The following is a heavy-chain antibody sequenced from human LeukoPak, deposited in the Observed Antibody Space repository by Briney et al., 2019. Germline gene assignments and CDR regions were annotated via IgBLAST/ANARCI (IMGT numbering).Heavy chain of an antibody. J-gene: IGHJ4*02. V-gene: IGHV3-30*02. CDR3: ARERFHGSGAPRHDH. CDR2: IQYDGSNK. Sequence: GGSLRLSCAASGFSFSSYGMQWVRQAPGKGLERVAFIQYDGSNKYYADSVKGRFTISRDNSRNSLYLQMNSLRAEDTAIYYCARERFHGSGAPRHDHWGQGTLVTVSS. CDR1: GFSFSSYG. D-gene: IGHD3-10*01.